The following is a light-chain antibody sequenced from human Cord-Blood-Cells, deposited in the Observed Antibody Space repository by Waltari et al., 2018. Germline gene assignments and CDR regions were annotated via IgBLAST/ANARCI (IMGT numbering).Light chain of an antibody. CDR1: RSNLGPGYV. CDR2: GNS. V-gene: IGLV1-40*01. J-gene: IGLJ1*01. Sequence: QSMRTQPPSASLPPWQTFPLSCTGRRSNLGPGYVVHCYQQLPATAPNLLIYGNSNRPSGVPDRFSGSKSGTSASLAITGLQAEDEADYYCQSYDSSLSGYVFGTGTKVTVL. CDR3: QSYDSSLSGYV.